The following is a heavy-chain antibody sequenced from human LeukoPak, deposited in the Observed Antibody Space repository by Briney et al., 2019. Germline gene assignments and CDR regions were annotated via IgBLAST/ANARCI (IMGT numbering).Heavy chain of an antibody. V-gene: IGHV3-23*01. J-gene: IGHJ4*02. CDR1: GFTFSSYA. CDR2: ISGSGGST. CDR3: AKSGSGGWYSYYFDY. Sequence: HAGGSLRLSCAASGFTFSSYAMSWVRQAPGKGLEWVSAISGSGGSTYYADSVKGRFTISRGNSKNTLYLQMNSLRAEDTAVYYCAKSGSGGWYSYYFDYWGQGTLVTVSS. D-gene: IGHD6-19*01.